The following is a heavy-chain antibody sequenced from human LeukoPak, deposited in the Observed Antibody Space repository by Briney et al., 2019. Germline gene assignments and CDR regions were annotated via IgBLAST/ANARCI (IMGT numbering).Heavy chain of an antibody. D-gene: IGHD3-22*01. CDR2: IYSGGST. J-gene: IGHJ4*02. CDR3: ARKKYYYDSSGYLDY. V-gene: IGHV3-66*01. Sequence: GGSLRLSCAASGFTVSNNYMTWVRQAPGKGLEWVSLIYSGGSTYYADSVKGRFTISRDNSKNTVYLQMNSLRAEDTAVYYCARKKYYYDSSGYLDYWGQGTLVTVSS. CDR1: GFTVSNNY.